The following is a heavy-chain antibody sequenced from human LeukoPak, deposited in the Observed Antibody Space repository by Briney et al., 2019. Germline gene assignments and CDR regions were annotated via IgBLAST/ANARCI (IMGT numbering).Heavy chain of an antibody. CDR3: GRWGYFDSGNYFVVDY. D-gene: IGHD3-22*01. CDR2: IHNNGDI. Sequence: SETLSLTCIVSGDSIRSYYWNWIRQASGKALEWIGHIHNNGDIAYNFSLKSRVTISMDTSKNQFSLKLSSVTAADTAVYYCGRWGYFDSGNYFVVDYWGQGTVVTVSS. V-gene: IGHV4-59*01. CDR1: GDSIRSYY. J-gene: IGHJ4*02.